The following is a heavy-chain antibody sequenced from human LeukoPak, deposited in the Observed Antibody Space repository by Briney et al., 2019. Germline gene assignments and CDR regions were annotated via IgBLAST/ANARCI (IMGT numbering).Heavy chain of an antibody. CDR3: ARDLRYRYCSSTSCSTYAFDI. CDR1: GFTVSSSY. CDR2: IYSGGST. D-gene: IGHD2-2*02. V-gene: IGHV3-53*01. J-gene: IGHJ3*02. Sequence: GGSLRLSCAASGFTVSSSYMTWVRRAPGKGLEWVSLIYSGGSTYYPDSAKGRFTISRDNSKNTLYLQMNSLRAEDTAVYYCARDLRYRYCSSTSCSTYAFDIWGQGTMVTVSS.